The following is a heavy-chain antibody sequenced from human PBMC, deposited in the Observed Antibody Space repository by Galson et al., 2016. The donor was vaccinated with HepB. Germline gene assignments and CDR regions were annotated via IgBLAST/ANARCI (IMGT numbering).Heavy chain of an antibody. CDR3: TTLAVTAFDY. J-gene: IGHJ4*02. CDR1: GFTFSDSA. Sequence: SLRLSCAASGFTFSDSAMQWVRQASGKGLEWVGRIRSKANNYATTYAESLRGRFTISRDDSKNTAYLQMNSLTTEDTAVYFCTTLAVTAFDYWGQGSLVTVSS. CDR2: IRSKANNYAT. V-gene: IGHV3-73*01. D-gene: IGHD2-21*02.